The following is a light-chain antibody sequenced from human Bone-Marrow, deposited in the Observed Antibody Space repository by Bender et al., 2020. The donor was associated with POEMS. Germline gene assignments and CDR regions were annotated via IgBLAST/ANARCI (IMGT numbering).Light chain of an antibody. CDR2: GVT. J-gene: IGLJ2*01. CDR1: SNDVGSYDL. Sequence: QSALTQPASVSGSPGQSITISCTGTSNDVGSYDLVSWYQQHPGKAPKLLIYGVTQRPSGVSDRFTGSKSGSTASLTISGLRAADEADYYCSSYISRTTLVLFGGGTKLTVL. CDR3: SSYISRTTLVL. V-gene: IGLV2-14*02.